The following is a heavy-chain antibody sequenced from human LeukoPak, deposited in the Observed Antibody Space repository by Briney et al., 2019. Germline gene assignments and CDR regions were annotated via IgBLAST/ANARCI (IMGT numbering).Heavy chain of an antibody. CDR3: ARDQRGSSWTNGMDV. J-gene: IGHJ6*02. CDR1: GGSISSYY. CDR2: IYYSGST. Sequence: PSETLSLTCTVSGGSISSYYWSWIRQPPGKGLEWIGYIYYSGSTNYNPSLKSRVTISVDTSKNQFSLKLSSVTAADTAVYYCARDQRGSSWTNGMDVWGQGTTVTVSS. V-gene: IGHV4-59*12. D-gene: IGHD6-13*01.